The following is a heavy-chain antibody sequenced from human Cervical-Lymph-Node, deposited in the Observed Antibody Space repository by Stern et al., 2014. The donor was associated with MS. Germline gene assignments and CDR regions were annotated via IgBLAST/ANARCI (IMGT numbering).Heavy chain of an antibody. D-gene: IGHD4-17*01. V-gene: IGHV3-7*01. CDR1: GFSFGTSW. CDR3: ARKTTAKN. J-gene: IGHJ4*02. CDR2: IRQDGYDK. Sequence: EVHLVESGGGLVQPGGSLRLSCVASGFSFGTSWMSWVRQPPGRGLEWVANIRQDGYDKFYVDSVKGRFTISRDNAKNSLYLQMTSLRADDTAVYYCARKTTAKNWGQGTLVTVSS.